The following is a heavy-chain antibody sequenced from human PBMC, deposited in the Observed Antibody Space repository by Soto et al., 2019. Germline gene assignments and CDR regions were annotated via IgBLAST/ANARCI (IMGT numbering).Heavy chain of an antibody. CDR1: GFTFSSYA. CDR3: ARGARSSSLDY. Sequence: GGSLRLSCAASGFTFSSYAMHWVRQAPGKGLEWVAVISYDGSNKYYADSVKGRFTISRDNSKNTLYLQMNSLRAEDTAVYYCARGARSSSLDYWGQGTLVTVSS. V-gene: IGHV3-30-3*01. D-gene: IGHD6-13*01. CDR2: ISYDGSNK. J-gene: IGHJ4*02.